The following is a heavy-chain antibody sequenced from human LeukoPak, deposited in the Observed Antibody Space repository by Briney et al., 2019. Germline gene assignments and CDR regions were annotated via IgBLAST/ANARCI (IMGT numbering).Heavy chain of an antibody. J-gene: IGHJ6*02. CDR3: ARDGLYSSSWYSNYYYGMDV. CDR2: IYHSGST. CDR1: GYSISSGYY. Sequence: SETLSLTCTVSGYSISSGYYWGWIRQPPGKGLEWIGSIYHSGSTYYNPSLKSRVTISVDTSKNQFSLKLSSVTAADTAVYYCARDGLYSSSWYSNYYYGMDVWGQGTTVTVSS. V-gene: IGHV4-38-2*02. D-gene: IGHD6-13*01.